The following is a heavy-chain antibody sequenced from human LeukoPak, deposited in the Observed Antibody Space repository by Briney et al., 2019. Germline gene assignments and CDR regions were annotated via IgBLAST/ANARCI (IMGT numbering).Heavy chain of an antibody. CDR3: AGERGEEYSSGWYKTNYFYN. CDR2: MHYSGTT. Sequence: PSETLSLTCSVSGGSISGGSISGYHWSWIRQPPGKGLELIAYMHYSGTTHYNPSLKSRVSISVDTSRKQISLELTSVTAADTAVYYCAGERGEEYSSGWYKTNYFYNWGQGIRVTVSS. CDR1: GGSISGGSISGYH. D-gene: IGHD6-19*01. J-gene: IGHJ4*02. V-gene: IGHV4-61*08.